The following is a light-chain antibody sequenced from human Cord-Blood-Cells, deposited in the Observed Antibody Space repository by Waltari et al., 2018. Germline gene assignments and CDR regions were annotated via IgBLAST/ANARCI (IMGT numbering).Light chain of an antibody. CDR3: QQYNNWPPGS. CDR2: GAS. V-gene: IGKV3-15*01. CDR1: QSVSSN. Sequence: EIVMTQSPATLSVSPGERATLSCRASQSVSSNFAWYQQKPGQAPRLLIYGASTRATGIPARFSGSVSGTEFTRTISSLQSEDFAVYYCQQYNNWPPGSFGQRTKLEIK. J-gene: IGKJ2*03.